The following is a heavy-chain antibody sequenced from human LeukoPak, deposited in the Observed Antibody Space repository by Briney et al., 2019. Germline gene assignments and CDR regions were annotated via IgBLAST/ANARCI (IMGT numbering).Heavy chain of an antibody. CDR1: GYTFTSYD. J-gene: IGHJ4*02. V-gene: IGHV1-69*04. D-gene: IGHD6-19*01. Sequence: ASVKVSCKASGYTFTSYDINWVRQAPGQGLEWMGRIIPILGIANYAQKFQGRVTITADKSTSTAYMELSSLRSEDTAVYYCAGGGGHRSGWESDNYWGQGTLVTVSS. CDR2: IIPILGIA. CDR3: AGGGGHRSGWESDNY.